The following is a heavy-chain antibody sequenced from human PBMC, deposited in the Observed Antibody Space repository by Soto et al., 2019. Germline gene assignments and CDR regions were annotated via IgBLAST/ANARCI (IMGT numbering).Heavy chain of an antibody. D-gene: IGHD3-16*01. CDR1: GGCRGIYN. CDR2: VHYSGST. Sequence: GGCRGIYNKSWVRQPPGKGLEWLGFVHYSGSTQYNPSLKGRVTMLVDTSKNQLSLKLRSVTAADTAVYYCARESEGGNLHDRFDPWGQGILVTVSS. J-gene: IGHJ5*02. CDR3: ARESEGGNLHDRFDP. V-gene: IGHV4-59*01.